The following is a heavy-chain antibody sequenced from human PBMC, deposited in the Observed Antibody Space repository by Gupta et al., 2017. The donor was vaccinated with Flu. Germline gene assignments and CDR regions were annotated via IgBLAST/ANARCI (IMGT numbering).Heavy chain of an antibody. Sequence: QKFQGRVTITRDTSASTAYMELSSLRSEDTAVYYCARSGLYVGYYYYMDVWGKGTTVTVSS. V-gene: IGHV1-3*01. J-gene: IGHJ6*03. D-gene: IGHD2-2*02. CDR3: ARSGLYVGYYYYMDV.